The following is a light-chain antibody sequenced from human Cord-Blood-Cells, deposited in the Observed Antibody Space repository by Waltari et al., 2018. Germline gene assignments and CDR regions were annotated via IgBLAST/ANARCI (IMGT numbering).Light chain of an antibody. Sequence: QSALTQPASVSGSPGQSITISCTGTRSEVGGYNYVSWYHQHPGKAPTHMIYAVSNRPSGVSNRFSGSQSGNTASLTISGLQAEDEADYYCDSYTSSSTLVVGGGTTLTVL. J-gene: IGLJ3*02. CDR3: DSYTSSSTLV. CDR1: RSEVGGYNY. CDR2: AVS. V-gene: IGLV2-14*01.